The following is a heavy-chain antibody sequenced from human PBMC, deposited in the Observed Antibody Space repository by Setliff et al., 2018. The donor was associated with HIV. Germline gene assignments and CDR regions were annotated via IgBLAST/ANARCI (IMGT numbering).Heavy chain of an antibody. J-gene: IGHJ4*02. D-gene: IGHD4-17*01. CDR3: VAKKSGDYPFN. CDR1: RDSIRNGAYY. Sequence: TSETLSLTCTVSRDSIRNGAYYWGWIRQPPGKGLEWIGSIYHSGSTYYNLSLKSRVTISLDTSKNQFSLKLSSVTAADTAVYYCVAKKSGDYPFNWGQGTLVTVSS. CDR2: IYHSGST. V-gene: IGHV4-39*07.